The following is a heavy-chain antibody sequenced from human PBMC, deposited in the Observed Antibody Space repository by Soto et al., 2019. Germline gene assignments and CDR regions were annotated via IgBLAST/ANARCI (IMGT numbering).Heavy chain of an antibody. J-gene: IGHJ5*01. CDR3: ARLIGDSWLDS. V-gene: IGHV4-39*01. Sequence: PSDTLSLTCTVSGGSISSRGYYWGWIRQPPGKGLEWIGTIYYSGSTYYNPSLKSRITINADTSNNQLSLQLNSVTPDDTAVYYCARLIGDSWLDSWGQGTLVTVSS. CDR2: IYYSGST. CDR1: GGSISSRGYY.